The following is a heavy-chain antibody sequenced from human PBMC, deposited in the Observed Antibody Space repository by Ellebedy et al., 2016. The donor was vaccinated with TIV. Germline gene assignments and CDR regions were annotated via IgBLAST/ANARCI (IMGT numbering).Heavy chain of an antibody. CDR3: ARDPGIAEPGTVPPNIAFDL. V-gene: IGHV3-30-3*01. D-gene: IGHD6-19*01. CDR2: ISYDGSNK. J-gene: IGHJ4*02. CDR1: GFTFSSYA. Sequence: GESLKISCAASGFTFSSYAMHWVRQAPGKGLEWVAVISYDGSNKYYADSVKGRFTIPSDNAKNTLYLQMNSLGVEDTAVYHCARDPGIAEPGTVPPNIAFDLWGQGALVTVSS.